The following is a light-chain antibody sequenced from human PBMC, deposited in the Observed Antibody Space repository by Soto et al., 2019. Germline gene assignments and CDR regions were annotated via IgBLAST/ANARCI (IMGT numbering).Light chain of an antibody. V-gene: IGKV1-12*02. CDR3: QQAYSFPST. CDR1: QDISSW. CDR2: PAS. J-gene: IGKJ5*01. Sequence: DVQMTQSPSSVSASVGDRVTITCRASQDISSWVAWYPQKQGKAPKFLIHPASTLQSGVPSRFGGSGSWTAFTPTINSLQPVDFAPYYYQQAYSFPSTSGQGTRVEIK.